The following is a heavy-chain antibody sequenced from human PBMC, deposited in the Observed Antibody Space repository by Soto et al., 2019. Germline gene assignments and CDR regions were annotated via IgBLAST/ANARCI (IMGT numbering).Heavy chain of an antibody. Sequence: GGSLRLSCAASGFTFSSYSMNWVRQAPGKGLEWVSYISSSSSTIYYADSVKGRFTISRDNAKNSLYLQMNSLGAEDTALYYCARDKAAAGDYSYFYPTDVWGQGTTVTVSS. CDR1: GFTFSSYS. CDR2: ISSSSSTI. CDR3: ARDKAAAGDYSYFYPTDV. J-gene: IGHJ6*02. D-gene: IGHD6-13*01. V-gene: IGHV3-48*01.